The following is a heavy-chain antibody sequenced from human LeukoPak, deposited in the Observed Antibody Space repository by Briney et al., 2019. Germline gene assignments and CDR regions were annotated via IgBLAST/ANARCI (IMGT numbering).Heavy chain of an antibody. J-gene: IGHJ4*02. D-gene: IGHD5-18*01. V-gene: IGHV3-30*02. CDR1: GFAFSSYG. Sequence: GGSLRLSCAASGFAFSSYGMHWVRQAPGKGLEWVAFIRYDGSNKYYADSVKGRFTISRDNSKNTLYLQMNSLRAEDTAVYYCARDREDTAMVTGGLDYWGQGTLVTVSS. CDR2: IRYDGSNK. CDR3: ARDREDTAMVTGGLDY.